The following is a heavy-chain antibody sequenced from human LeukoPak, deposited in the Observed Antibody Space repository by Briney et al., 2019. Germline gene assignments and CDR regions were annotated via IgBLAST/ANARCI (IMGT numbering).Heavy chain of an antibody. CDR2: VKQDESEK. D-gene: IGHD2-15*01. CDR3: ARDSGGSLDY. Sequence: GGSLRLSCAASGFSFSSYWMAWVRRAPGTGLEWVANVKQDESEKYYIDSVKGRFTISRDNAKNSVSLQMNSLRAEDTAVYYCARDSGGSLDYWGQGTLVSVSS. J-gene: IGHJ4*02. V-gene: IGHV3-7*03. CDR1: GFSFSSYW.